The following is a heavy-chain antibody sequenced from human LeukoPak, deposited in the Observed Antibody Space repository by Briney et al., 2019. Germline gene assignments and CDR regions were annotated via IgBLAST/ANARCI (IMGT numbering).Heavy chain of an antibody. Sequence: GGSLRLSCAASGFTFSSYAMSWVRQAPGKGLEWVAAISGRGGSTYYADSVKGRFTISRDNSKNTLYLQMNSLRAEDTAVYYCAKLIVVVIANDVFDIWGQGTMVTVSS. J-gene: IGHJ3*02. V-gene: IGHV3-23*01. D-gene: IGHD3-22*01. CDR1: GFTFSSYA. CDR3: AKLIVVVIANDVFDI. CDR2: ISGRGGST.